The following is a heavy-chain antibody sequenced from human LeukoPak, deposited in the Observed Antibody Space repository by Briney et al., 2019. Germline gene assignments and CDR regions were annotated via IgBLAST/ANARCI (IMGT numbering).Heavy chain of an antibody. CDR1: GYTFTSYG. D-gene: IGHD4-17*01. Sequence: ASVKVSCKASGYTFTSYGISWVRQAPGQGLEWMGWISAYNGNTNYAQKFQGRVTMTTDTSTSTVYMELRSLRSDDTAVYYCARVPWASTVTKDYFDYWGQGTLVTVSS. J-gene: IGHJ4*02. CDR2: ISAYNGNT. CDR3: ARVPWASTVTKDYFDY. V-gene: IGHV1-18*01.